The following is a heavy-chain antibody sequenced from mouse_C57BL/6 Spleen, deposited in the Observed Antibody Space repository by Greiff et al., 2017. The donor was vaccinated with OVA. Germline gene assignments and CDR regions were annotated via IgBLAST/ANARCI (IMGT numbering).Heavy chain of an antibody. CDR1: GFTFSSYA. J-gene: IGHJ2*01. CDR2: ISDGGSYT. V-gene: IGHV5-4*01. CDR3: ARVGEAGSFDY. Sequence: EVQRVESGGGLVKPGGSLKLSCAASGFTFSSYAMSWVRQTPEKRLEWVATISDGGSYTYYPDNVKGRFTISRDNAKNNLYLQMSHLKSEDTAMYYCARVGEAGSFDYWGQGTTLTVSS. D-gene: IGHD4-1*01.